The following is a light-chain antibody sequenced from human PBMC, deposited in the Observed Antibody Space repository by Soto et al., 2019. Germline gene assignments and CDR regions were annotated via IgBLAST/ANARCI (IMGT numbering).Light chain of an antibody. V-gene: IGLV2-14*01. CDR2: EVS. CDR1: SSDVGAYNY. J-gene: IGLJ2*01. CDR3: TSYTSSGTVL. Sequence: QSALTQPASVSGSPGQSITISCTGSSSDVGAYNYVSWYQQHPGKAPKLMIYEVSNRPSGVSNRFSGSKSGNTASLTISGLQAEDEGDYYCTSYTSSGTVLFGGGTKLTVL.